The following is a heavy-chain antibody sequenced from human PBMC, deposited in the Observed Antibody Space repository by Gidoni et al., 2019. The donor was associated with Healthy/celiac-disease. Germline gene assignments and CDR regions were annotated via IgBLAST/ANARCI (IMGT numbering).Heavy chain of an antibody. D-gene: IGHD2-15*01. Sequence: EVQLVESGGGLVKPGGSLRLSCAASGFTFSSYSMNWVRQAPGKGLEWVSSISSSSSYIYYADSVKGRFTISRDNAKNSLYLQMNSLRAEDTAVYYCARDRYCSGGSCYGYYYYGMDVWGQGTTVTVSS. CDR2: ISSSSSYI. CDR1: GFTFSSYS. J-gene: IGHJ6*02. V-gene: IGHV3-21*01. CDR3: ARDRYCSGGSCYGYYYYGMDV.